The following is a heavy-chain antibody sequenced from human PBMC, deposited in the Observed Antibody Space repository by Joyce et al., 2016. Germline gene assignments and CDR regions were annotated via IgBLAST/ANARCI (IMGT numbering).Heavy chain of an antibody. CDR3: ARSSYTNGIFDY. D-gene: IGHD2-8*01. J-gene: IGHJ4*02. V-gene: IGHV3-21*01. CDR2: LSSSSSYI. Sequence: EVQLVESGGGLVKPGGSLRLSCAASGFTFSSYSMSWGRQDPGKGLEWVSSLSSSSSYIKYTDSVKGRFTISGDNAKNSLYLQMNSLRVEDTAVYYCARSSYTNGIFDYWGQGTLVTVSS. CDR1: GFTFSSYS.